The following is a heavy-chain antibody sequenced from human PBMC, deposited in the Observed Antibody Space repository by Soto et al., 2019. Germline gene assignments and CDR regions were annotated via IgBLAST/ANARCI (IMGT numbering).Heavy chain of an antibody. CDR2: IWYDGSNK. CDR3: ARDPGWDYYGSGSVDY. J-gene: IGHJ4*02. D-gene: IGHD3-10*01. V-gene: IGHV3-33*01. CDR1: GFTFSSYG. Sequence: SLRLSCAASGFTFSSYGMHWVRQAPGKGLEWVAVIWYDGSNKYYADSVKGRFTISRDNSKNTLYLQMNSLRAEDTAVYYCARDPGWDYYGSGSVDYWGQGTLVTVSS.